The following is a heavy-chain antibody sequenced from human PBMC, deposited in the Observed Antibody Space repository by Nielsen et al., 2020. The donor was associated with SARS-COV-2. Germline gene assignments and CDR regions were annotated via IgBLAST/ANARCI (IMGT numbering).Heavy chain of an antibody. Sequence: GESLKISCAASGFTFSSYAMHWVRQAPGKGLEWVAVISNDGSYIYYGDSVKGRFTISRDNSKNTLFLQMSGLRTEDTAVYFCAKDRVPVVGATDLEYRGQGTLVTVSS. J-gene: IGHJ4*02. CDR1: GFTFSSYA. CDR3: AKDRVPVVGATDLEY. V-gene: IGHV3-30*04. D-gene: IGHD1-26*01. CDR2: ISNDGSYI.